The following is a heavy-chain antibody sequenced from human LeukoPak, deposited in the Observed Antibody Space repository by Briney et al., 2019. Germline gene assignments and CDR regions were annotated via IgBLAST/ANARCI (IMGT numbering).Heavy chain of an antibody. J-gene: IGHJ4*02. D-gene: IGHD3-10*01. Sequence: SQTLSLTCTVSGGSISSGDYYGSWIRQPPGKGLEWIGYIYYSGSTYYNPSLKSRVTISVDTSKNQFSLKLSSVTAADTAVYYCARWTSRTYYYGSGSYLTASFDYWGQGTLVTVSS. CDR3: ARWTSRTYYYGSGSYLTASFDY. CDR2: IYYSGST. V-gene: IGHV4-30-4*01. CDR1: GGSISSGDYY.